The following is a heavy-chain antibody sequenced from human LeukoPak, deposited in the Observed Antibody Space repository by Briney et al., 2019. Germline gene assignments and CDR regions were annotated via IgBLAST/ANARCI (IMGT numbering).Heavy chain of an antibody. V-gene: IGHV5-51*01. CDR3: AGCTSGATTCDY. J-gene: IGHJ4*02. Sequence: GGSLKISCQGSGYSFTSYWIGWGRQMPGKGVEWMGIIYPGDSDTRYSPSFEGQVTISADKSISTAYLQWSSLKASDTAMYYCAGCTSGATTCDYWGQGTLVTVSS. CDR2: IYPGDSDT. CDR1: GYSFTSYW. D-gene: IGHD1-26*01.